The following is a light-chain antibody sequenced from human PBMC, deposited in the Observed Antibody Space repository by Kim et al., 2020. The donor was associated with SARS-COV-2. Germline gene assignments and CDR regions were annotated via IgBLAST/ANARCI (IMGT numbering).Light chain of an antibody. Sequence: QSLTISCTGTSRDVGGYNYVSWYQQHPGKAPKLMIYDVSNRPSGVSNRFSGSKSGNTASLTISGLQAEDEADYYCSSYTSSSTLVVFGGGTQLTVL. CDR1: SRDVGGYNY. J-gene: IGLJ2*01. CDR2: DVS. CDR3: SSYTSSSTLVV. V-gene: IGLV2-14*03.